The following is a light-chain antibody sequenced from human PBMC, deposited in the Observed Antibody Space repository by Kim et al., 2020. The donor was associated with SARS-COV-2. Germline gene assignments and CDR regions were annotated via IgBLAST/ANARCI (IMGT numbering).Light chain of an antibody. J-gene: IGKJ1*01. Sequence: SPGERDTRSCRSSQPISGGHLAWYQQSRGQSPRLLIYGASKRASGVEDRFSGSGSGTDFTLTINRLEPEDFAVYFCQHYGWSPRTFGQGTKVDIK. V-gene: IGKV3-20*01. CDR2: GAS. CDR1: QPISGGH. CDR3: QHYGWSPRT.